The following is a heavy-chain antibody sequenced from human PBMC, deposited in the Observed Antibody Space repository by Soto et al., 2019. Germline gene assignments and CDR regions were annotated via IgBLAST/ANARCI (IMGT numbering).Heavy chain of an antibody. CDR3: ARDGTGLYGTFAYFDL. Sequence: EVQLVESGGGLVQPGGSLRLSCAASGFTFSSYWMSWVRQAPGKGLEWVANIKQDGSEKYYVDSVKGRFTISRDNAKNSLYLQMNSLRAEDTAVYYCARDGTGLYGTFAYFDLWGRGTLVTVSS. CDR1: GFTFSSYW. J-gene: IGHJ2*01. D-gene: IGHD3-16*02. CDR2: IKQDGSEK. V-gene: IGHV3-7*01.